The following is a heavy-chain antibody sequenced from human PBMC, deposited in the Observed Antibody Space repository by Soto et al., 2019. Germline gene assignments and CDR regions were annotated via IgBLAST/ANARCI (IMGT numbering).Heavy chain of an antibody. CDR2: MNLNSGNT. CDR3: ARGVK. CDR1: GYPFTSHD. Sequence: QVQLVHSGAEVKKPGVSVSVSCKASGYPFTSHDIHWVRQATGQGLEWMGWMNLNSGNTGYAQKCHGRVTRTRSTSTSAAYMELSSLRSEETAVYYWARGVKWGQGTMVTGSS. J-gene: IGHJ3*01. V-gene: IGHV1-8*01.